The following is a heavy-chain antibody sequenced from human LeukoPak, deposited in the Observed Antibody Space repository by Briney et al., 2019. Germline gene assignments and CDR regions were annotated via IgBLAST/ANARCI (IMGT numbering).Heavy chain of an antibody. Sequence: GGSLRLSFEASGFPFNTYSMNWARPAPGKGVEWVSSIDSSGGYMFYADSVKGRFIISRDNAKDSLYLQINSLRVEDTAVYYCLRGDRRDYWGQGTLVTVSS. V-gene: IGHV3-21*06. J-gene: IGHJ4*02. CDR1: GFPFNTYS. CDR3: LRGDRRDY. CDR2: IDSSGGYM.